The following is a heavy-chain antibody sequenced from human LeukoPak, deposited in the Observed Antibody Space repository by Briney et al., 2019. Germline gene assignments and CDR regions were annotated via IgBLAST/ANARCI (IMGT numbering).Heavy chain of an antibody. J-gene: IGHJ4*02. CDR2: IYYSGST. Sequence: SGTLSLTCTVSGGSISSYYWSWIRQPPGKGLEWIGYIYYSGSTDYNPSLKSRVTISVDTSKNQFSLKLSSVTAADTAVYYCARGSSSNDYWGQGTLVTVSS. D-gene: IGHD6-6*01. V-gene: IGHV4-59*01. CDR1: GGSISSYY. CDR3: ARGSSSNDY.